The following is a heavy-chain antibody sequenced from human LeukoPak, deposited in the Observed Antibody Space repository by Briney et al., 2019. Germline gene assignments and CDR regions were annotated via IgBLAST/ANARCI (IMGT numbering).Heavy chain of an antibody. CDR1: GYSISSGYY. V-gene: IGHV4-38-2*01. CDR2: IYHSGST. Sequence: SETLSLTCAVSGYSISSGYYWGWIRQPPGKGLEWIGSIYHSGSTYYNPSLTSRVTISVDTSKNQFSLKLSSVTAADTAVYYCARVLGWFDPWGQGTLVTVSS. CDR3: ARVLGWFDP. D-gene: IGHD1-26*01. J-gene: IGHJ5*02.